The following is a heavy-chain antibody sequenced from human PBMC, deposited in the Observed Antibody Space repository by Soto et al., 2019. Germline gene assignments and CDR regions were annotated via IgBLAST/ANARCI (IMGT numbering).Heavy chain of an antibody. Sequence: SETLSLTCTVSGGSVSSGSYYWSWIRQPPGKGLEWIGYISYSGSSNYNSSLRSRVTISKDTSENQFSLNLSSVTAADTAVYYCARSIGLPSFFDYWGQGTLVTVSS. D-gene: IGHD4-17*01. CDR2: ISYSGSS. CDR3: ARSIGLPSFFDY. J-gene: IGHJ4*02. V-gene: IGHV4-61*01. CDR1: GGSVSSGSYY.